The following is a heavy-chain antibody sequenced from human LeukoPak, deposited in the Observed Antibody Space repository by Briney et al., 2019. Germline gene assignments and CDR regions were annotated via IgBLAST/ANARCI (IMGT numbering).Heavy chain of an antibody. J-gene: IGHJ4*02. V-gene: IGHV3-30*18. CDR3: AKDGQQLVPFDY. Sequence: PRGSLRLSCAASGFTFSSYGMHWVRPAPGKGLEWVAVISYDGSNKYYADSVKGRFTISRDNSKNTLYLQMNSLRAEDTAVYYCAKDGQQLVPFDYWGQGTLVTVSS. CDR1: GFTFSSYG. D-gene: IGHD6-13*01. CDR2: ISYDGSNK.